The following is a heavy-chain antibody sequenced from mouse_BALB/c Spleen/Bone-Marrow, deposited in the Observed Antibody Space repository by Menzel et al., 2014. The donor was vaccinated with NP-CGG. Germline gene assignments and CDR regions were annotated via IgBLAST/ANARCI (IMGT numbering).Heavy chain of an antibody. CDR1: GFDFXGYW. J-gene: IGHJ1*01. V-gene: IGHV4-1*02. Sequence: EVQLVESGGGLVQPGGSLKLSCAASGFDFXGYWMTWVRQAPGKGLEWIGEINPDSSTINYTPSLKDKFIISRDNAKNALYLQMSKVRSEDTALYYCARPGYYGYQDVWGAGTTVTVSS. CDR3: ARPGYYGYQDV. D-gene: IGHD1-2*01. CDR2: INPDSSTI.